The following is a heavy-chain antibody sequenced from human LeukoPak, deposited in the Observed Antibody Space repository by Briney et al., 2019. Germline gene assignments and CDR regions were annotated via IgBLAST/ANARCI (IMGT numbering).Heavy chain of an antibody. J-gene: IGHJ4*02. CDR3: ARGNLPEMATRIDY. Sequence: PGGSLRLSCAASGFTFSSYAMHWVRQAPGKGLEWVAVISYDGSNKYYADSVKGRFTISRDNSKNTLYLQMNSLRAEDTAVYYCARGNLPEMATRIDYWGQGTLVTVSS. CDR2: ISYDGSNK. V-gene: IGHV3-30-3*01. CDR1: GFTFSSYA. D-gene: IGHD5-24*01.